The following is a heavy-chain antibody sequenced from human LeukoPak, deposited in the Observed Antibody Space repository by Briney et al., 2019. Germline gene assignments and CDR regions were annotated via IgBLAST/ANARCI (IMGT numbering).Heavy chain of an antibody. CDR2: IYYSGNT. V-gene: IGHV4-39*07. J-gene: IGHJ4*02. CDR3: ARGGTIRAYY. D-gene: IGHD1/OR15-1a*01. Sequence: PSETLSLTCTVSGGSISDSSDYWGWIRQPPGKGLEWIGSIYYSGNTYYNPSLKSRVTISVDTSKNQFSLKLSSVTAADTAVYYCARGGTIRAYYWGQGTLVTVSS. CDR1: GGSISDSSDY.